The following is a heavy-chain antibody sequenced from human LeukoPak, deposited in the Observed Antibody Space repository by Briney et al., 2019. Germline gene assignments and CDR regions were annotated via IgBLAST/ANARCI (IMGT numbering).Heavy chain of an antibody. CDR2: ISWNDDK. CDR1: GFTRTTSGVG. Sequence: EAAPTLIKPTQTHTLTCTFSGFTRTTSGVGLGWIRQPPRTGLEWLALISWNDDKLYSPSLQSRLSITKDTSQKQVVLTMTNMDPVDTGTYFCAQGRAIMPFDYWGQGTLVTVSS. CDR3: AQGRAIMPFDY. V-gene: IGHV2-5*01. J-gene: IGHJ4*02. D-gene: IGHD2-2*01.